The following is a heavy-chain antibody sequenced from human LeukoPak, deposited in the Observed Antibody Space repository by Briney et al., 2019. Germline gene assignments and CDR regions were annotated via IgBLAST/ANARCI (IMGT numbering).Heavy chain of an antibody. D-gene: IGHD3-22*01. CDR2: IYSGGST. V-gene: IGHV3-53*01. Sequence: GGSLRLSCAASGFTVSSNYMSWVRQAPGKGLEWVSVIYSGGSTYYADSVKGRFTISRDNSKNTLYLQMNSLRAEDTAVYYCARGSLFGYDSSGYRFCWGQGTLVTVSS. J-gene: IGHJ4*02. CDR3: ARGSLFGYDSSGYRFC. CDR1: GFTVSSNY.